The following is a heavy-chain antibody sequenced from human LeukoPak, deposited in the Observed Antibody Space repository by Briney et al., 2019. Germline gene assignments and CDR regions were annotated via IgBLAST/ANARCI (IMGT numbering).Heavy chain of an antibody. J-gene: IGHJ3*02. Sequence: SETLSLTCAVYGGSFSGYYWSWIRQPPGKGLEWIGEINHSGSTNYNPSLKSRVTISVDTSKNQFSLKLSSVTAADTAVYYCARARRSIAARPRDAFDIWGQGTMVTVFS. CDR3: ARARRSIAARPRDAFDI. CDR1: GGSFSGYY. CDR2: INHSGST. V-gene: IGHV4-34*01. D-gene: IGHD6-6*01.